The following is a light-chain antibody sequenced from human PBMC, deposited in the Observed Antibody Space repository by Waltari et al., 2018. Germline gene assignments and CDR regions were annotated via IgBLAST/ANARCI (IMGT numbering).Light chain of an antibody. CDR2: AAS. Sequence: AMTQSPATLFVTPGEKASLHPRASQSVSTNLAWYPQKPGQAPRLLIYAASTRATGIPARFSGSGSGTEFTLTISSLQSEDFAVYHCQQYYNWPPAFTFGPGTRVDIK. CDR3: QQYYNWPPAFT. CDR1: QSVSTN. J-gene: IGKJ3*01. V-gene: IGKV3-15*01.